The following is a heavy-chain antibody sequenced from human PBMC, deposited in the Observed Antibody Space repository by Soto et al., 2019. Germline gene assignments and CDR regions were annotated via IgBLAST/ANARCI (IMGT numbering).Heavy chain of an antibody. CDR3: AREDILGVRSFDY. Sequence: GGSLRLSCAASGFTFSSYSVNWVRQAPGKGLEWVSYISSGSKTIYYADSVKGRFTVSRDNAKNSQYLQMNSLRDEDTAVYYCAREDILGVRSFDYWGQGTLVT. D-gene: IGHD3-9*01. J-gene: IGHJ4*02. CDR2: ISSGSKTI. CDR1: GFTFSSYS. V-gene: IGHV3-48*02.